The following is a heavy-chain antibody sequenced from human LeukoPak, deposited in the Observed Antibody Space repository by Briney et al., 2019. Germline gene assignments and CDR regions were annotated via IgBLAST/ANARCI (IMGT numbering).Heavy chain of an antibody. J-gene: IGHJ3*02. CDR1: GYSFTSYW. D-gene: IGHD4-17*01. CDR2: IYPGDSDT. Sequence: GESLKISSKGSGYSFTSYWIGWVRQMPGKGLEWMGIIYPGDSDTRYSPSFQGQVTISADKSISTAYLQWSSLKASDTAMYYCARTRSDYGDYEGAFDIWGQGTMVTVSS. V-gene: IGHV5-51*01. CDR3: ARTRSDYGDYEGAFDI.